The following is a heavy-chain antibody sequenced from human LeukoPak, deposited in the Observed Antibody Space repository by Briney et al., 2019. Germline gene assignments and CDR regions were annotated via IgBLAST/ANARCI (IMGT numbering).Heavy chain of an antibody. D-gene: IGHD3-10*01. V-gene: IGHV3-53*01. CDR1: GFTVSSNY. J-gene: IGHJ4*02. CDR3: ARDSNYYGSGNFDY. Sequence: GGSLRLSCGASGFTVSSNYMSWVRQAPGKGLEWVSVIYSGGSTYYADSVKGRFTISRDNSKNTLYLQMNSLRAEDTAVYYCARDSNYYGSGNFDYWGQGTLVTVSS. CDR2: IYSGGST.